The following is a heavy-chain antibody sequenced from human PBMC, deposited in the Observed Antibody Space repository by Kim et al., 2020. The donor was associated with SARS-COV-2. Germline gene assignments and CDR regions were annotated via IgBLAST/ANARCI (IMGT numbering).Heavy chain of an antibody. Sequence: ASVKVSCKASGYTFTSYGISWVRQAPGQGLEWMGWISAYNGNTNYAQKLQGRVTMTTDTSTSTAYMELRSLRSDDTAVYYCAREENVFEYSSSWYRRDAFDIWGQGTMVTVSS. V-gene: IGHV1-18*04. D-gene: IGHD6-13*01. CDR1: GYTFTSYG. J-gene: IGHJ3*02. CDR3: AREENVFEYSSSWYRRDAFDI. CDR2: ISAYNGNT.